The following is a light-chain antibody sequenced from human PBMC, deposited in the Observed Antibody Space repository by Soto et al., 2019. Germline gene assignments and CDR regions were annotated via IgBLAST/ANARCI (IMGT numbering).Light chain of an antibody. CDR3: QQYGISPYS. V-gene: IGKV1-5*01. CDR1: QSISSW. Sequence: DIQMTQSPSTLSASVGDRVTITCRASQSISSWLAWYQQKPGKAPKLLIYDASSLESGVPSRFSGSGSGTEFTLTISRLEREDFAFYYCQQYGISPYSFGQGTKVDIK. J-gene: IGKJ2*03. CDR2: DAS.